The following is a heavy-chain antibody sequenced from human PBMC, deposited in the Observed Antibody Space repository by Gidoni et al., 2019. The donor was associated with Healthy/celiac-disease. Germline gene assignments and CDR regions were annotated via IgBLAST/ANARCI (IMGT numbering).Heavy chain of an antibody. CDR1: GGTFSSYA. CDR2: IIPIFGTA. V-gene: IGHV1-69*06. D-gene: IGHD7-27*01. CDR3: ARAWRLTGARFDP. Sequence: GGTFSSYAISWVRQAPGQGLEWMGGIIPIFGTANYAQKFQGRVTITADKSTSTAYMELSSLRSEDTAVYYCARAWRLTGARFDPWGQGTLVTVSS. J-gene: IGHJ5*02.